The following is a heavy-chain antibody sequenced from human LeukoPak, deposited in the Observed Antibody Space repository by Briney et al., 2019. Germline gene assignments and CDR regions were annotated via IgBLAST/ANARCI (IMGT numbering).Heavy chain of an antibody. CDR2: IWYDGSNK. D-gene: IGHD2-8*01. CDR1: GFTFSSYG. V-gene: IGHV3-33*03. J-gene: IGHJ3*02. Sequence: GRSLRLSCAASGFTFSSYGMHWVRQAPGKGLEWVAVIWYDGSNKYYADSVKGRFTISRDNAKNSLYLQVNSLRAEDTAVYYCARPNLYSTSLDAFDIWGQGTMVTVSS. CDR3: ARPNLYSTSLDAFDI.